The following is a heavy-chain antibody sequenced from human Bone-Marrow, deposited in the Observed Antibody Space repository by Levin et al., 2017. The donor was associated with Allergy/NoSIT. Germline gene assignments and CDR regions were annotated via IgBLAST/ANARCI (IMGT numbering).Heavy chain of an antibody. CDR2: ISWNSDKI. V-gene: IGHV3-9*01. CDR1: GFTFDGYG. J-gene: IGHJ4*02. CDR3: VKGDGSSADSLDY. Sequence: SLKISCAASGFTFDGYGMHWVRQAPGKGLEWVSGISWNSDKIDYADSVKGRFTISRDNAKNSLYLQMNSLRAEDTALYYCVKGDGSSADSLDYWGQGTLVTVSS. D-gene: IGHD3-22*01.